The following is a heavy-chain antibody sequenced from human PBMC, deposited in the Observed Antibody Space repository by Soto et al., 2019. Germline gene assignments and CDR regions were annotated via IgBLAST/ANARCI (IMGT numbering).Heavy chain of an antibody. J-gene: IGHJ4*02. V-gene: IGHV2-5*02. Sequence: QITLNESGPTQVKPRQTLTLTCTFSGFSLTTSGVGVGWIRQSPGKAPEGPALLYWDDDKRYSPSLKSRLTITKDTSKNQVVLTMADLDPADTATYYCAHRVLRTVFGLVTTTAIYFDFWGQGTPVAVSS. CDR1: GFSLTTSGVG. CDR2: LYWDDDK. CDR3: AHRVLRTVFGLVTTTAIYFDF. D-gene: IGHD3-3*01.